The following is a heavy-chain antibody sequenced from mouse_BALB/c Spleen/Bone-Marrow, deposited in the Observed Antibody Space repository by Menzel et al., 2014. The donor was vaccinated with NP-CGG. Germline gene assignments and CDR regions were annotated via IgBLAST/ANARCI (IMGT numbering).Heavy chain of an antibody. CDR2: INPKNGDT. J-gene: IGHJ1*01. D-gene: IGHD2-12*01. CDR3: VIGLRLYWYFDV. Sequence: VQLQQSGPELVKPGASVKMSCKASGYTFTDYYMKWVRRSHGKSLEWIGDINPKNGDTFYNQKFKDKATLTVDRSSSTAYMQLDSLTSEDSAAHYCVIGLRLYWYFDVWGAGTSVTVSS. CDR1: GYTFTDYY. V-gene: IGHV1-26*01.